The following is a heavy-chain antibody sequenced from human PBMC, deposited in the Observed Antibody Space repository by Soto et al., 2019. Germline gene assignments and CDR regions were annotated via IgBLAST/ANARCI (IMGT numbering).Heavy chain of an antibody. D-gene: IGHD1-1*01. Sequence: QITLKESGPTLVKPTQTLTLTCTFSGFSLTTTGVGVGWIRQPPGKALEWLALISWDNDKRYSPSLKSRLSITKDTSKNQVVLTMTNIDPVVTATYYCAHSPQFTHNSPLSHWFGPWGRGTLVIVSS. CDR3: AHSPQFTHNSPLSHWFGP. CDR2: ISWDNDK. J-gene: IGHJ5*02. CDR1: GFSLTTTGVG. V-gene: IGHV2-5*02.